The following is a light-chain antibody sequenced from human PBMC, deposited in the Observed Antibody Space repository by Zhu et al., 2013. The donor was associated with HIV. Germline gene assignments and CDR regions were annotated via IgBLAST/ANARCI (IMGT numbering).Light chain of an antibody. J-gene: IGKJ4*01. CDR3: QQYHSSPLT. CDR1: QSVSSSY. V-gene: IGKV3-20*01. CDR2: AAS. Sequence: EIVLTQSPGTLSLSPGERATLSCRASQSVSSSYLAWCQQKPGQAPRLFIYAASSRATGVPDRFSGSGSGTDFTLTISRLEPEDFAVYYCQQYHSSPLTFGGGTKVEIK.